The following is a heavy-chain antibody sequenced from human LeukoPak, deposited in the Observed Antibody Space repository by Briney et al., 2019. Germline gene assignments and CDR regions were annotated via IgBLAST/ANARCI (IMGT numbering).Heavy chain of an antibody. CDR2: IIPILGIA. CDR1: GGTFSSYA. CDR3: ARDSSLRITIFGVVIDYYGMDV. Sequence: SVTVSCKASGGTFSSYAISWVRQAPGQGLEWMGRIIPILGIANYAQKFQGRVTITADKSTSTAYMELSSLRSEDTAVYYCARDSSLRITIFGVVIDYYGMDVWGQGTTVTVSS. V-gene: IGHV1-69*04. J-gene: IGHJ6*02. D-gene: IGHD3-3*01.